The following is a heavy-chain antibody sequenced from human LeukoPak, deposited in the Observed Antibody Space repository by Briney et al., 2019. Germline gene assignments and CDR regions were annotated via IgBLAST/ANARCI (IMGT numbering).Heavy chain of an antibody. CDR1: GFTFGNYW. V-gene: IGHV3-7*01. J-gene: IGHJ4*02. CDR3: VIDLSRSSGTYSPPYFDY. D-gene: IGHD1-26*01. CDR2: IREDGSEK. Sequence: TGGSLRLSCAASGFTFGNYWMCWVRQAPGKGLEWVADIREDGSEKYYVDSVKGRFTISRDNAKNSLYLQMDTLRDDDTAVYYCVIDLSRSSGTYSPPYFDYWGQGTLVTVSS.